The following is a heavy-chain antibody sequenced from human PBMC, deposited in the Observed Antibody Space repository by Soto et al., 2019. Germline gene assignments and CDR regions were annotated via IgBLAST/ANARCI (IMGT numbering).Heavy chain of an antibody. V-gene: IGHV3-74*01. CDR2: INTDGSST. D-gene: IGHD5-18*01. Sequence: EVQLVESGGGLVQPGGSLRLSCAVSGFTFSSFGMHWVRQAPGEGLVWVSRINTDGSSTSYADSVKGRFTISRDNAKNTLYLQLNRMSFEDAAMYHCAKRGVDTFGLTYWGQGTMVTVS. J-gene: IGHJ4*02. CDR3: AKRGVDTFGLTY. CDR1: GFTFSSFG.